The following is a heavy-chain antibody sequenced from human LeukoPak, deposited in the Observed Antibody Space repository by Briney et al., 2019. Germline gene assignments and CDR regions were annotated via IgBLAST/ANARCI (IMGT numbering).Heavy chain of an antibody. CDR1: GFTVSSSY. J-gene: IGHJ6*02. CDR2: IYSGGST. CDR3: ARVSPPCYYGMDV. Sequence: GGSLRLSCAASGFTVSSSYMSRVRQAPGKGLEWVSVIYSGGSTYYADSVKGRFTISRDNSKNTLYLQMNSLRAEDTAVYYCARVSPPCYYGMDVWGQGTTVTVSS. V-gene: IGHV3-66*01.